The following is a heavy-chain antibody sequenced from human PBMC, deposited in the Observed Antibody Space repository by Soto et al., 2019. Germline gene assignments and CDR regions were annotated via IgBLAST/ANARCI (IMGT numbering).Heavy chain of an antibody. V-gene: IGHV3-9*01. CDR3: ARTTYSSSWYGGYYFDY. CDR2: ISWNSGSI. J-gene: IGHJ4*02. Sequence: EVQLVESGGGLVQPGRSLRLSCAASGFTFDDYAMHWVRQAPGKGLEWVSGISWNSGSIGYADSVKGRFTISRDNAKNSLYLQMNSLRAEDTALYYCARTTYSSSWYGGYYFDYWGQGTLVTVSS. D-gene: IGHD6-13*01. CDR1: GFTFDDYA.